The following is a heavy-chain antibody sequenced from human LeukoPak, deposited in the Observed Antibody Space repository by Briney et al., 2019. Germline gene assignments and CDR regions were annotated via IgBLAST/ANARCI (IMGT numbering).Heavy chain of an antibody. CDR3: GGEPRSMAY. D-gene: IGHD2-21*01. CDR2: MNEDGSHG. J-gene: IGHJ4*02. CDR1: GFSFNSIW. Sequence: PGGSLRLSCAASGFSFNSIWMSWVRQAPGKGLEWVASMNEDGSHGQYLDSVKGRFTISRDNAKNSLFLQVNSLRLEDTAVYYCGGEPRSMAYWGQGTLLTVSS. V-gene: IGHV3-7*01.